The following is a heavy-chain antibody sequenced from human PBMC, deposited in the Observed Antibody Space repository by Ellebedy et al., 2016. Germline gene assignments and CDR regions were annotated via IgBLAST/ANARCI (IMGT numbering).Heavy chain of an antibody. D-gene: IGHD4-17*01. CDR1: GFTVSTNY. CDR3: AKDISTGTVTTLEFFQH. CDR2: ISGSGGST. J-gene: IGHJ1*01. Sequence: GESLKISCAAFGFTVSTNYMKWVRQAPGKGLEWVSGISGSGGSTYYADSVKGRFTISRDNSKNTLYLQMNSLRDEDTAVYYCAKDISTGTVTTLEFFQHWGQGSLVTVSS. V-gene: IGHV3-23*01.